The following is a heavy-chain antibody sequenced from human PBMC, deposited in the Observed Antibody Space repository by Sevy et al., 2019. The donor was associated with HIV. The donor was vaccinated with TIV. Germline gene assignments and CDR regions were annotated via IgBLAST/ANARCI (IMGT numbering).Heavy chain of an antibody. CDR1: GFSFNTAGVG. D-gene: IGHD6-19*01. CDR2: IHWNDDK. J-gene: IGHJ5*02. V-gene: IGHV2-5*01. CDR3: AHRSYTSGWYKVHFDP. Sequence: SGPTLVNPTQTLTLTCTFSGFSFNTAGVGVGWIRQPPGKAPEWLALIHWNDDKYYNPSLSSRLTITKDTSENEVVLTMANMGPEDTATYFCAHRSYTSGWYKVHFDPWGQGTLVTVSS.